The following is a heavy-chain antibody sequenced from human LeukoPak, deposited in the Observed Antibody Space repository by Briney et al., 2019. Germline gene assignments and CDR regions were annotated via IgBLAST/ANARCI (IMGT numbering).Heavy chain of an antibody. D-gene: IGHD5-18*01. CDR2: IKQDGSKK. V-gene: IGHV3-7*01. J-gene: IGHJ4*02. Sequence: GGSLRLSCVASGFPFSSYWMTWVRQAPGKGLEWVANIKQDGSKKSYVDSVKGRFTISRDNAKNSLYLQMNSLRAEDTAIYYCAKDLGFTAMVTWADYWGQGTLVTVSS. CDR3: AKDLGFTAMVTWADY. CDR1: GFPFSSYW.